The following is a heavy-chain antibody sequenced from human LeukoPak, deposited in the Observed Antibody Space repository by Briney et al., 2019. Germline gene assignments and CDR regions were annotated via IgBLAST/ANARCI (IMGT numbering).Heavy chain of an antibody. CDR3: ARVRGSYSDDY. CDR2: IRSSGRNT. CDR1: GFTFSGYY. J-gene: IGHJ4*02. D-gene: IGHD1-26*01. V-gene: IGHV3-11*05. Sequence: GGSLRLSCAASGFTFSGYYMSWIRQAPGRGLEWVSYIRSSGRNTKYADSVKGRFTISRDNAKISLYLQMNSLRAEDTALYYCARVRGSYSDDYWGQGTLVTVSS.